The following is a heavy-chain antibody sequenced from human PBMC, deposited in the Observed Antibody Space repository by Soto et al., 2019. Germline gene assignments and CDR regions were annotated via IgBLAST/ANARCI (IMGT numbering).Heavy chain of an antibody. CDR2: IYYSGST. CDR3: ARDKSGMDV. Sequence: SETLSLTCTVSGGSISSYYWSWIRQPPGKGLEWIGYIYYSGSTNYNPSLKSRVTISVDTSKNQFSLKPSSVTAADTAVYYCARDKSGMDVWGQGTTVTVSS. J-gene: IGHJ6*02. V-gene: IGHV4-59*01. CDR1: GGSISSYY.